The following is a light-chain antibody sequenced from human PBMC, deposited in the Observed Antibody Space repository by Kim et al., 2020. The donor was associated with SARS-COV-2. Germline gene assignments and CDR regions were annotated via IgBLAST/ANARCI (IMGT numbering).Light chain of an antibody. CDR3: QQTYRLSS. J-gene: IGKJ2*01. CDR1: DTVVTY. V-gene: IGKV1-39*01. CDR2: AAS. Sequence: LSASVRDRVTITCRASDTVVTYLNWYQQKPGKAPKLLIYAASKLQTGVPSRFSGSGYGTHFTLTISSLQPDDFATYYCQQTYRLSSFGSGTKLEI.